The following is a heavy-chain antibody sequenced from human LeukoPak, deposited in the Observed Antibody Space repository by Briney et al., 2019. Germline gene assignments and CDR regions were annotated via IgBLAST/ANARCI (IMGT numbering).Heavy chain of an antibody. V-gene: IGHV3-48*04. CDR2: ISSSSSTI. CDR3: AREAYRGKLGMDV. J-gene: IGHJ6*02. Sequence: GGSLRLSCAASGFTFSSYWMSWVRQAPGKGLEWVSYISSSSSTIYYADSVKGRFTISRDNAKNSLYLQMNSLRAEDTAVYYCAREAYRGKLGMDVWGQGTTVTVSS. CDR1: GFTFSSYW. D-gene: IGHD1-26*01.